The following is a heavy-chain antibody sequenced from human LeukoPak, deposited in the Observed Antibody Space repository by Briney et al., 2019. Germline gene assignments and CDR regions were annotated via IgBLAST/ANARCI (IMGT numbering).Heavy chain of an antibody. D-gene: IGHD2-15*01. CDR3: AREWLSSGDSHYSH. J-gene: IGHJ4*02. V-gene: IGHV1-3*01. CDR1: GYTFTNYA. CDR2: INSGNGNI. Sequence: ASVKVSCKASGYTFTNYAIHWVRQAPGQRLEGMGWINSGNGNIRYSQELQGRVGITRDTSASTAYMDLSSLRSEDKAVYYCAREWLSSGDSHYSHWGQGTLVTVSS.